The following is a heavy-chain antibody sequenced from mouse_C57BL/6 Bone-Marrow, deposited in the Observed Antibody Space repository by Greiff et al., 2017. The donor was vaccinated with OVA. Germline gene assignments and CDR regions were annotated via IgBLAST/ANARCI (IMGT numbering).Heavy chain of an antibody. CDR1: GYTFTSYW. D-gene: IGHD4-1*01. V-gene: IGHV1-55*01. J-gene: IGHJ2*01. Sequence: QVQLQQPGAELVKPGASVKMSCKASGYTFTSYWITWVKQSPGQGLEWIGDIYPGSGSTNYNEKFKSKATLTVDTSSSTAYMQLSSLTSEDSAVYDYARGRTLLLGAWDDYWGQGTTLTVSS. CDR3: ARGRTLLLGAWDDY. CDR2: IYPGSGST.